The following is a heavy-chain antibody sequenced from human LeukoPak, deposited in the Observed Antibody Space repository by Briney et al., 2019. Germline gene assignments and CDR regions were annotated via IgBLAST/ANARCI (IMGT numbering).Heavy chain of an antibody. J-gene: IGHJ3*02. V-gene: IGHV3-33*06. Sequence: GGSLRLSCAASGFTFSSYGMHWVRQAPGKGLEWVAVIWYDGSNKYYADSVKGRFTISRDNSKNTLYLQMNSLRAEDTAVYYCAKDPPTMIVEGGADAFDIWGQGTMVTVSS. CDR3: AKDPPTMIVEGGADAFDI. CDR2: IWYDGSNK. CDR1: GFTFSSYG. D-gene: IGHD3-22*01.